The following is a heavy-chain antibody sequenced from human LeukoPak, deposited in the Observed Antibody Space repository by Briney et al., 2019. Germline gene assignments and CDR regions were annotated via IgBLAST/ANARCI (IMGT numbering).Heavy chain of an antibody. Sequence: ASVKVSCKASGYTFTSYYMHWVRQAPGQGLEWMGIINPSGGSTSYAQKFQGRVTMTRDMSTSTVYMELSGLRSEDTAVYYCARDRRITIFGVVNGYNWFDPWGQGTLVTVSS. V-gene: IGHV1-46*01. J-gene: IGHJ5*02. CDR2: INPSGGST. CDR3: ARDRRITIFGVVNGYNWFDP. CDR1: GYTFTSYY. D-gene: IGHD3-3*01.